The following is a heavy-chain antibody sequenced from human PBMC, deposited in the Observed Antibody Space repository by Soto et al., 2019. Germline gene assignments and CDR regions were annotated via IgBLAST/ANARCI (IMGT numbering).Heavy chain of an antibody. CDR2: INPNSGDT. CDR1: GYTFTSYC. J-gene: IGHJ6*03. V-gene: IGHV1-2*04. CDR3: ARGGGLNYYYYMDV. Sequence: ASVKVSCKASGYTFTSYCINWVRQAPGQGLEWMGWINPNSGDTDYAQNFQGWVTMTRDMSISTAYMELNRLKSDDTAVYYCARGGGLNYYYYMDVWGKGTTVTVSS.